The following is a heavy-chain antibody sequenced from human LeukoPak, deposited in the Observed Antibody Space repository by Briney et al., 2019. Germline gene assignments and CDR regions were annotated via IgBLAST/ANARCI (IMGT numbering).Heavy chain of an antibody. CDR1: GYTLSNHA. CDR2: ISADNGNT. V-gene: IGHV1-18*04. D-gene: IGHD3-10*01. J-gene: IGHJ4*02. CDR3: ATEPLWFGDNRGTELYY. Sequence: ASVKVSCKGSGYTLSNHAFSWVRQAPGQGLEWMGWISADNGNTNHAQKFQGRVTMTEDTSTDTAYMELSSLRSEDTAVYYCATEPLWFGDNRGTELYYWGQGTLVTVSS.